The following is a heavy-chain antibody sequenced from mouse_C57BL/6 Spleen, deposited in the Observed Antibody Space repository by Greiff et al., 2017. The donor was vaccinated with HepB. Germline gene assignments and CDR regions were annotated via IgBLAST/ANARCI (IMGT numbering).Heavy chain of an antibody. D-gene: IGHD1-1*01. J-gene: IGHJ4*01. Sequence: EVKLVESGEGLVKPGGSLKLSCAASGFTFSSYAMSWVRQTPEKRLEWVAYNSSGGDYIYYADTVKGRFTISRDNARNTLYLQMSSLKSEDTAMYYCTRGDYYYGSSYAMDYWGQGTSVTVSS. CDR1: GFTFSSYA. CDR3: TRGDYYYGSSYAMDY. V-gene: IGHV5-9-1*02. CDR2: NSSGGDYI.